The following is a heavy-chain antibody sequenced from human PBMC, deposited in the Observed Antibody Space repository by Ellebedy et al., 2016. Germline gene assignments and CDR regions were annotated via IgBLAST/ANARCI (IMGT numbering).Heavy chain of an antibody. CDR1: GYSFTNYW. Sequence: GESLKISCKGSGYSFTNYWIAWVRQMPGKGLEWMGIIYPGDSDTRYSPSFQGQVTISADKSISTAYLQWTSLRASDTAIYYCARHGTVTTGSDYWGQGTLVTVSS. CDR3: ARHGTVTTGSDY. CDR2: IYPGDSDT. J-gene: IGHJ4*02. D-gene: IGHD4-17*01. V-gene: IGHV5-51*01.